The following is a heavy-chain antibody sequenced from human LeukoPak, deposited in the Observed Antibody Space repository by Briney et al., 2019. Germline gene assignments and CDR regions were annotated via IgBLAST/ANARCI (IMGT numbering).Heavy chain of an antibody. V-gene: IGHV1-69*01. CDR3: ARGREVLSAFDI. CDR1: GGTFSSYA. J-gene: IGHJ3*02. Sequence: SVKVSRKASGGTFSSYAISWVRQAPGQGLEWMGGIIPIFGTANYAQKFQGRVTITADESTSTAYMELSSLRSEDAAVYYCARGREVLSAFDIWGQGTMVTVSS. CDR2: IIPIFGTA. D-gene: IGHD1-26*01.